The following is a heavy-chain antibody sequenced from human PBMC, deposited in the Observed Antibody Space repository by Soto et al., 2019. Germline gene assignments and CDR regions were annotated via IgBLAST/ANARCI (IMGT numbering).Heavy chain of an antibody. CDR1: GFTFSSHA. CDR3: ARDLWWYLH. Sequence: EVQLLESGGGLVQPGGALRLSCAASGFTFSSHAMSWVRQAPGKGLEWLSSISGGAEGAYYADSVKGRFTISRDNSKNTLYLQMNSLRAEDTAVYYCARDLWWYLHWGQRTLVTVSS. V-gene: IGHV3-23*01. J-gene: IGHJ4*02. D-gene: IGHD2-15*01. CDR2: ISGGAEGA.